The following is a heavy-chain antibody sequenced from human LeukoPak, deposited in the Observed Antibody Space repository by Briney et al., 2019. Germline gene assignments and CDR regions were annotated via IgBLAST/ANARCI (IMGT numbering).Heavy chain of an antibody. J-gene: IGHJ5*02. V-gene: IGHV4-39*01. CDR2: IYYTGTT. D-gene: IGHD6-13*01. CDR3: ARSSAAEGPTHNWFGP. Sequence: SETLSLTCTVSGGSISTSNNYWGWIRQPPGKGLEWIGSIYYTGTTYYNPSLKSRVAVSVDTFNNQFSLKVTPVTAADTAIYYCARSSAAEGPTHNWFGPWGRGTLVTVSS. CDR1: GGSISTSNNY.